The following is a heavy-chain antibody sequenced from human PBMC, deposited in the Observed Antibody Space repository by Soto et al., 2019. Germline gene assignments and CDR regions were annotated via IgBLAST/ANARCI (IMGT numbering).Heavy chain of an antibody. CDR3: ARAPRTTMFGVAWRMDV. CDR1: GGTFSSYA. D-gene: IGHD3-3*01. J-gene: IGHJ6*02. Sequence: ASVKVSCKASGGTFSSYAISWVRQAPGQGLEWMGGIIPIFGTANYAQKFQGRVTITADESTSTAYMEMSSLRSEDKAVYYCARAPRTTMFGVAWRMDVWGQGTTVTVSS. V-gene: IGHV1-69*13. CDR2: IIPIFGTA.